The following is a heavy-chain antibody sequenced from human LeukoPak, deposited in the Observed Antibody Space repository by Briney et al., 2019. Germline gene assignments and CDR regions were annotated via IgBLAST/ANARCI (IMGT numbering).Heavy chain of an antibody. CDR2: IYYSGST. CDR3: ARAMYYDFWSGYSGAFDI. Sequence: SETLSLTCTVSGGSISSGDYYWSWIRQPPGKGLEWIGYIYYSGSTYYNPSLKSRVTISVDTSKTQFSLKLSSVTAADTAVYYCARAMYYDFWSGYSGAFDIWGQGTMVTVSS. CDR1: GGSISSGDYY. V-gene: IGHV4-30-4*08. J-gene: IGHJ3*02. D-gene: IGHD3-3*01.